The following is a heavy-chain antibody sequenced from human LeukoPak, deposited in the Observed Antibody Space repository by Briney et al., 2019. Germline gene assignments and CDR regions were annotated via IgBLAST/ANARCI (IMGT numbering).Heavy chain of an antibody. CDR2: FDPEDGET. V-gene: IGHV1-24*01. J-gene: IGHJ3*02. CDR1: GYTLTELS. CDR3: ATSSSTSHLAFDI. Sequence: GASVRVSCKVSGYTLTELSMHWVRQAPGKGLEWMGGFDPEDGETIYAQKFQGRVTMTEDTSTDTAYMELSSLRSEDTAVYYCATSSSTSHLAFDIWGQGTMVTVSS. D-gene: IGHD2-2*01.